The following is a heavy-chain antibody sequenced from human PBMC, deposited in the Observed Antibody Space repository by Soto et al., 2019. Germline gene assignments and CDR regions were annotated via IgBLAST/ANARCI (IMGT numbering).Heavy chain of an antibody. CDR3: ARVPYP. CDR2: IYHSGST. J-gene: IGHJ5*02. Sequence: SGILGLTSAVFGGSITPGGSSWSWIRQPPGKGLEWIGYIYHSGSTYYNPSLKSRVTISVDRSKNQFSLKLSSVTAADTAVYYCARVPYPWGQGTLVTVSS. V-gene: IGHV4-30-2*01. CDR1: GGSITPGGSS.